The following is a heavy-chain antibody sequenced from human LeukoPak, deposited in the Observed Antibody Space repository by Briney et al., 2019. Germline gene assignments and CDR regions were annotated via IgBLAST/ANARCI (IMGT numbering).Heavy chain of an antibody. CDR1: GGSISYYY. J-gene: IGHJ4*02. Sequence: SETLSLTCTVSGGSISYYYWNWIRQPAGKGLEWIGRIYTSGRTYYNPALKSRVSMSVDTSNNQFSLKLSSVTAADTAVYYCARLSTVTTSFDYWGQGTLVTVSS. V-gene: IGHV4-4*07. D-gene: IGHD4-11*01. CDR3: ARLSTVTTSFDY. CDR2: IYTSGRT.